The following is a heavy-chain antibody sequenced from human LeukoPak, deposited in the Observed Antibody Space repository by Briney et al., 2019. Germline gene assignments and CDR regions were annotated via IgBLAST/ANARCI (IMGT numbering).Heavy chain of an antibody. CDR1: CSCFATYW. CDR3: AGRVNVVLGGGGFDGFDI. CDR2: MYTGNGNT. J-gene: IGHJ3*02. V-gene: IGHV5-51*01. D-gene: IGHD2-8*02. Sequence: GAALEISFKGACSCFATYWIGWGRQMPGKGLEWMAIMYTGNGNTRYRQSLQGDVTISVDKSISTALLQRKSMRASDTATYYCAGRVNVVLGGGGFDGFDIWGQGTVVTVSS.